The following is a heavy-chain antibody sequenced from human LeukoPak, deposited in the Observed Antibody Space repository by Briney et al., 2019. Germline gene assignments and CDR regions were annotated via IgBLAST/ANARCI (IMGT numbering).Heavy chain of an antibody. Sequence: GGSLRLSCAASGFTFSSYEMNWVRQAPGKGLEWVSYISSSGSTIYYADSVKGRFTISRDNAKNSLYLQVNSLRAEDTAVYYCARDLGWLQLRGFDPWGQGTLVTVSS. CDR1: GFTFSSYE. CDR3: ARDLGWLQLRGFDP. D-gene: IGHD5-24*01. V-gene: IGHV3-48*03. J-gene: IGHJ5*02. CDR2: ISSSGSTI.